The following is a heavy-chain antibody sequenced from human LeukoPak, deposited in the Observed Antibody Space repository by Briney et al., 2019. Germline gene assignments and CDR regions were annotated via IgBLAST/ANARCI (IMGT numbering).Heavy chain of an antibody. CDR3: ARSYSSSRGTFDY. CDR1: GFTFSSYS. V-gene: IGHV3-21*01. CDR2: ISSSSSYI. D-gene: IGHD6-6*01. J-gene: IGHJ4*02. Sequence: RPGGSLRLSCAASGFTFSSYSMNWVRQAPGKGLEWVSSISSSSSYIYYADSVKGRFTISRDNAKNSLYLQMNSLRAEDTAVYYCARSYSSSRGTFDYWGQGTLVTVSS.